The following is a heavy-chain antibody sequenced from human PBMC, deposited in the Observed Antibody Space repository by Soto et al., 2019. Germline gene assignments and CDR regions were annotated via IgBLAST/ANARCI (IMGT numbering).Heavy chain of an antibody. D-gene: IGHD1-1*01. J-gene: IGHJ4*02. Sequence: SETLSLTCTVSGASISSRTYYWGWIRQSPGKGLEWIASISYTGTPYYNLSLKSRVTISVDTSKNQFSLKLSSVTAADTAVYYCARHLSTTIAPLPFDYWGQGTLVTVSS. V-gene: IGHV4-39*01. CDR2: ISYTGTP. CDR3: ARHLSTTIAPLPFDY. CDR1: GASISSRTYY.